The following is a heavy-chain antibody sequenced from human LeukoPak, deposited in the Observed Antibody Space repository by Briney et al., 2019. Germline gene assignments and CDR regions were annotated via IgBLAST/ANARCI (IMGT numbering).Heavy chain of an antibody. D-gene: IGHD1-14*01. V-gene: IGHV3-7*01. CDR2: INRGGSDK. CDR1: GFTFSGHC. Sequence: GGSLRLSCAASGFTFSGHCMSWVRQAPGKGLEWVANINRGGSDKFYVDSVKGRFTISRDNSNNLLYLEMNSLRGEDAAVYYCTRDRSRAEDDWGQGTLVTVSS. J-gene: IGHJ4*02. CDR3: TRDRSRAEDD.